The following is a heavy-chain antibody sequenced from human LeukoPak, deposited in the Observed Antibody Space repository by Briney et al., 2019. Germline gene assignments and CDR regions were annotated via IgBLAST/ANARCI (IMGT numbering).Heavy chain of an antibody. D-gene: IGHD3-10*02. V-gene: IGHV1-2*02. CDR3: ARAAYVGANSWPGH. J-gene: IGHJ4*02. Sequence: ASVKVSCKASGYTFSGYYMHWVRQAPGQGLEWMGWINPNSGGTNYAQKFQGRVTMTRDTSITTAYMELSGLKSDDTAVFYCARAAYVGANSWPGHWGQGTLVSVSS. CDR2: INPNSGGT. CDR1: GYTFSGYY.